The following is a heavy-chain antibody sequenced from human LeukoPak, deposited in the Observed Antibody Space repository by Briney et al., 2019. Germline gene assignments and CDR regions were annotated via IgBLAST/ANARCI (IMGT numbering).Heavy chain of an antibody. CDR3: AKDPPRSSGWYWGSSFDY. Sequence: PGGSLRLSCAASGFTFSSYAMSWVRQAPGKGLEWVSAISGSGGSTYYADSVKGRFTISRDNSKNTLYLQMNSLRAEDTAVYYCAKDPPRSSGWYWGSSFDYWGQGTLVTVSS. CDR2: ISGSGGST. V-gene: IGHV3-23*01. CDR1: GFTFSSYA. D-gene: IGHD6-19*01. J-gene: IGHJ4*02.